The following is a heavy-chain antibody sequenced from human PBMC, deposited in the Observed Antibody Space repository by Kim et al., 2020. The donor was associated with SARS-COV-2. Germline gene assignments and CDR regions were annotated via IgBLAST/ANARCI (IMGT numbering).Heavy chain of an antibody. D-gene: IGHD5-12*01. CDR2: IHSDGTTT. V-gene: IGHV3-74*01. J-gene: IGHJ4*02. Sequence: GGSLRLSCAASGFTFSSYWMHWVRQAPGKGLVWVSRIHSDGTTTTYADSVKGRFTISRDNAKNTLYLQMSSLRAEDTAVYYCAREGVDGAYDYFDYWGQGTLVTVSS. CDR1: GFTFSSYW. CDR3: AREGVDGAYDYFDY.